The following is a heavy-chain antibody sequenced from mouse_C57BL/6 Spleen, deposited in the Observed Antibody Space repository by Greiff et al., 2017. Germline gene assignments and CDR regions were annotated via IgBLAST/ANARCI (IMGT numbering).Heavy chain of an antibody. J-gene: IGHJ2*01. CDR3: AREGAAQASHLDD. D-gene: IGHD3-2*02. Sequence: VQLQQPGAELVKPGASVKMSCKASGYTFTSYWITWVKQRPGQGLEWIGDIYPGSGSTNYNEKFKSKATLTVDTSSSTAYMQLSSLTSEDSAVYYCAREGAAQASHLDDWGQGTTRTVSS. CDR1: GYTFTSYW. V-gene: IGHV1-55*01. CDR2: IYPGSGST.